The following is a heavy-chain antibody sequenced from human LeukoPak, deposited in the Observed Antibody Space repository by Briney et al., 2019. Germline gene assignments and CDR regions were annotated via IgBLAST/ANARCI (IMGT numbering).Heavy chain of an antibody. CDR2: INHSGST. J-gene: IGHJ3*02. V-gene: IGHV4-34*01. CDR1: GGSFSGYY. CDR3: ARVGNLDAIDI. D-gene: IGHD4-23*01. Sequence: SETLSLTCAVYGGSFSGYYWSWIRQPPGKGLEWIGEINHSGSTNYNPSLKSRVTISVDTSKNQFSLKLSSVTAADTAVYYCARVGNLDAIDIWGQGTMVTVSS.